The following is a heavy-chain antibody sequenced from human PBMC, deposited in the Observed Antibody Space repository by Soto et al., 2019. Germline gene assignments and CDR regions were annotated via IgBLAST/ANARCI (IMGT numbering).Heavy chain of an antibody. V-gene: IGHV4-31*03. CDR3: ARDDSSSWIRPRGMDV. D-gene: IGHD6-13*01. Sequence: PSETLSLTCSVSGGSISNAGYYWSWIRQHPGKGLEWIGYIYYSGNTYYNPSLKSRVTISVDTSKNQFSLKLNSATAADTAVYYCARDDSSSWIRPRGMDVWGQGTTVTVSS. CDR2: IYYSGNT. J-gene: IGHJ6*02. CDR1: GGSISNAGYY.